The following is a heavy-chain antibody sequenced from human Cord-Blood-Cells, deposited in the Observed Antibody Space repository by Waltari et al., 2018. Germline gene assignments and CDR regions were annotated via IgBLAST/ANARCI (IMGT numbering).Heavy chain of an antibody. CDR1: GFTFSSYG. CDR2: ISYDGSNK. V-gene: IGHV3-30*18. D-gene: IGHD2-21*01. CDR3: AKDRCGGDCYSFDY. Sequence: QVQLVESAGGVVQPGRSLRPSCAASGFTFSSYGLHWVRQAPGKGLEWVVVISYDGSNKDYADSVKGRFTISRDNSKNTLYLQMNSLRAEDTAVYYCAKDRCGGDCYSFDYWGQGTLVTVSS. J-gene: IGHJ4*02.